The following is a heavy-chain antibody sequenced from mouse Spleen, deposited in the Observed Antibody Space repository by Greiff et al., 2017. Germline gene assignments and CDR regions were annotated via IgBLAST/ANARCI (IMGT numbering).Heavy chain of an antibody. CDR1: GYSITSGYY. Sequence: DVHLVESGPGLVKPSQSLSLTCSVTGYSITSGYYWKWIRQGPGNKLEWMGYISYDGSNNYNPSLKNRISITRDTSKNQFFLKLNSVTTEDTATYYCARSGYDVGWAMDYWGQGTSVTVSS. CDR3: ARSGYDVGWAMDY. V-gene: IGHV3-6*01. D-gene: IGHD2-2*01. J-gene: IGHJ4*01. CDR2: ISYDGSN.